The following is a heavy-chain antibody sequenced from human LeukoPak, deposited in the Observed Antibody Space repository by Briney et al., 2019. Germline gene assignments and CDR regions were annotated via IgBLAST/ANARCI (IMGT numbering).Heavy chain of an antibody. D-gene: IGHD5-12*01. CDR3: ARDSPGYGGYSY. CDR1: GFTFSRYW. V-gene: IGHV3-7*04. CDR2: IKEDGSAK. J-gene: IGHJ4*02. Sequence: GGSLRLSCTASGFTFSRYWMTWVRQAPGKGLEWVANIKEDGSAKYYVDSMKGRFTISRDNAKNSLYLQINSLRAEDAAVYYCARDSPGYGGYSYWGQGTLVTVSS.